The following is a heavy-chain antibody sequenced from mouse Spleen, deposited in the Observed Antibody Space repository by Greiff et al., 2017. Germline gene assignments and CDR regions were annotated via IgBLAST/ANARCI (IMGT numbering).Heavy chain of an antibody. CDR1: GFSLTSYG. CDR3: ARGRRGSYAMDY. CDR2: IWSGGST. J-gene: IGHJ4*01. Sequence: VQLQQSGPGLVQPSQSLSITCTVSGFSLTSYGVHWVRQSPGKGLEWLGVIWSGGSTDYNSALKSRLSISKDNSKSQVFLKMNSLQTDDTARYYCARGRRGSYAMDYWGQGTSVTVSS. V-gene: IGHV2-4-1*01. D-gene: IGHD3-1*01.